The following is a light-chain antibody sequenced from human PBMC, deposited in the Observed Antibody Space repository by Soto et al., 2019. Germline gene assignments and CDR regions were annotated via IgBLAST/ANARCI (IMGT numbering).Light chain of an antibody. J-gene: IGKJ4*01. CDR2: GAS. Sequence: EIVLTQSTVTLSLSPGERATLSCRASQSVDSYLTWYQQNPGQAPRLLIYGASTRATGIPDRFSGSGSGTAFTLTISRLEPEDFAVYYCQQYGDSPLTFGGGTKVEVK. V-gene: IGKV3-20*01. CDR3: QQYGDSPLT. CDR1: QSVDSY.